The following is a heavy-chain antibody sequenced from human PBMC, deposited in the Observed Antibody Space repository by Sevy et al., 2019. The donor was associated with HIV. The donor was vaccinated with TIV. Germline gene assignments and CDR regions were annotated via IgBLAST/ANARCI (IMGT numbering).Heavy chain of an antibody. V-gene: IGHV4-59*02. Sequence: SETLSLKCSVSGGSVNNHYWTWIRQSPGKGLEWLGYAHYSGRPDYNPALKSRLTISLDMSKNQFSLQLDYVTAADTAIYYCATFVTNFDPRFDPWGQGTLVTVSS. CDR2: AHYSGRP. J-gene: IGHJ5*02. CDR1: GGSVNNHY. D-gene: IGHD2-8*01. CDR3: ATFVTNFDPRFDP.